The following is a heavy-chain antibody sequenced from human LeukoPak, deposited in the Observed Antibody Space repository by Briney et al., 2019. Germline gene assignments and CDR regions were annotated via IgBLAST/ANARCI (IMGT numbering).Heavy chain of an antibody. CDR2: IYSGGST. Sequence: PGGSLRLSCAASGFTVSSNYMSWVRQAPGKGLEWVSVIYSGGSTYYADSVKGRFTISRDNSKNTLYLQMNSLRAEDTAVYYCARALYFRRFDYWGQGTLVTVSS. D-gene: IGHD2-2*02. CDR1: GFTVSSNY. V-gene: IGHV3-66*01. J-gene: IGHJ4*02. CDR3: ARALYFRRFDY.